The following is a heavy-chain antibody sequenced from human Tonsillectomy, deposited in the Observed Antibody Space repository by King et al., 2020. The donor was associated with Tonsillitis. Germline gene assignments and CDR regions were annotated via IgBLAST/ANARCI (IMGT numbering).Heavy chain of an antibody. CDR2: ISGDGVST. CDR1: GFTFDDFA. V-gene: IGHV3-43*02. D-gene: IGHD3-3*01. CDR3: AQSRSYYDFWSGSQDYYYMDV. J-gene: IGHJ6*03. Sequence: VQLVESGGGVVQPWGSLRLSCAASGFTFDDFAMHWVLQAPGQGLEWGSLISGDGVSTYFADSVKGRFTISRDNSKNSLYLQMNSLRTEDTALYYCAQSRSYYDFWSGSQDYYYMDVWGKGTTVTVSS.